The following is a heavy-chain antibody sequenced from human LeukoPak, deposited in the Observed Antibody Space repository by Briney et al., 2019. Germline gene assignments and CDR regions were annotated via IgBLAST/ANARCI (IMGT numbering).Heavy chain of an antibody. CDR3: ARTLRYFDWLLLGIDY. CDR1: GGSVSSGSYY. J-gene: IGHJ4*02. D-gene: IGHD3-9*01. CDR2: IYYSGST. V-gene: IGHV4-61*01. Sequence: PSETLSLTRTVSGGSVSSGSYYWSWIRQPPGKGLEWIGYIYYSGSTNYNPSLKSRVTVSVDTSKNQFSLKLSSVTAADTAVYYCARTLRYFDWLLLGIDYWGQGTLVTVSS.